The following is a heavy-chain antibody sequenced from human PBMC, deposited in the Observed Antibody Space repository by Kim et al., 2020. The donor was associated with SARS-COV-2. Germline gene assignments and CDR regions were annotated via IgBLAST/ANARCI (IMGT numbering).Heavy chain of an antibody. Sequence: SQTLSLTCAISGDSVSSNSAAWNWIRQSPSRGLEWLGRTYYRSKWYNDYAVSVKSRITINPDTSKNQFSLQLNSVTPEDTAVYYCARVGYYYDSSGYYSALDYWGQGTLVTVSS. J-gene: IGHJ4*02. D-gene: IGHD3-22*01. CDR3: ARVGYYYDSSGYYSALDY. CDR1: GDSVSSNSAA. V-gene: IGHV6-1*01. CDR2: TYYRSKWYN.